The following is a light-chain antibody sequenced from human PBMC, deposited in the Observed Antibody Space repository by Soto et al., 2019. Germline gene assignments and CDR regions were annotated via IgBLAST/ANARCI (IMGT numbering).Light chain of an antibody. CDR3: SSYTSTSTYV. V-gene: IGLV2-14*01. J-gene: IGLJ1*01. CDR1: SSDVGGYNY. Sequence: SALTQPASVSGSPGQSITISCTGTSSDVGGYNYVSWYQQHPGKAPKLMIYDVNNRPSGISNRFSASKSGNTASLTISGLQAEDEADYYCSSYTSTSTYVFGTGTKVTVL. CDR2: DVN.